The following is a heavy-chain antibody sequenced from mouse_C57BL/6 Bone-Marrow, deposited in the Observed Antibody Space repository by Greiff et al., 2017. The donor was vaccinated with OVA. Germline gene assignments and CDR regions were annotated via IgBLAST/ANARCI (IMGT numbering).Heavy chain of an antibody. J-gene: IGHJ2*01. Sequence: EVKVVESEGGLVQPGSSMKLSCTASGFTFSDYYMAWVRQVPEKGLEWVANINYDGSSTYYLDSLKSRFIISRDNAKNILYLQMSSLKSEDTATYYCAREGNDDGYYAPDYWGKGTTLTVSS. CDR3: AREGNDDGYYAPDY. CDR2: INYDGSST. D-gene: IGHD2-3*01. CDR1: GFTFSDYY. V-gene: IGHV5-16*01.